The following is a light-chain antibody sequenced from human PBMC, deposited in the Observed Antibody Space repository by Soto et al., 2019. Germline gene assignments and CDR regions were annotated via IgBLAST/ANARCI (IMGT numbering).Light chain of an antibody. CDR3: QQYNNWPQLT. J-gene: IGKJ4*01. V-gene: IGKV3-15*01. Sequence: EIVMTQSPATLSVSPGERATLSCRASQSVSSNLAWYQQKPGQAPRLLIYGASTRATGIPARFSGSGSGTELTLTIISLQSEDFAVYYCQQYNNWPQLTFGGGTKVEIK. CDR1: QSVSSN. CDR2: GAS.